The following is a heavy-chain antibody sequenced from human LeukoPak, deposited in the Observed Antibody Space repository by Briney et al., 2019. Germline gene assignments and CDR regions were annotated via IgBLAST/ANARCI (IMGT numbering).Heavy chain of an antibody. CDR1: GGSINGGNYY. D-gene: IGHD4-23*01. CDR3: ATRRLRWYRYYFDL. CDR2: ISPSGTT. Sequence: PSETLSLTCTVSGGSINGGNYYWTWIRQPAGKGLEWIGRISPSGTTNYNPSLTSRVTISVDTSKNQFSLKLSSVTAADTAVYYCATRRLRWYRYYFDLWGRGTLVTVSS. V-gene: IGHV4-61*02. J-gene: IGHJ2*01.